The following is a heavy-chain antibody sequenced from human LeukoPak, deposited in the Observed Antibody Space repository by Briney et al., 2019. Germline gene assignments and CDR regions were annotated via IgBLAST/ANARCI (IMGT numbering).Heavy chain of an antibody. CDR1: GFTFSSYW. Sequence: GGSLRLSCATSGFTFSSYWMTWVRQAPGQGLEWVANINLDGSVQWYADSVKGRFIVSRDNAKNSVYLQMNSLRGEDTAVYYCAREGGVADYWGQGTLVTVSS. V-gene: IGHV3-7*01. D-gene: IGHD3-16*01. J-gene: IGHJ4*02. CDR2: INLDGSVQ. CDR3: AREGGVADY.